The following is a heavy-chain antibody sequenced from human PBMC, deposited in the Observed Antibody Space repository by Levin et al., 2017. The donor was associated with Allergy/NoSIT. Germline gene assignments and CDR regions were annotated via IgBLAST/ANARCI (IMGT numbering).Heavy chain of an antibody. J-gene: IGHJ6*02. CDR1: GGSFSGYY. CDR3: ARDGLVGATTDAYYYYGMDV. Sequence: SETLSLTCAVYGGSFSGYYWSWIRQPPGKGLEWIGEINHSGSTNYNPSLKSRVTISVDTSKNQFSLKLSSVTAADTAVYYCARDGLVGATTDAYYYYGMDVWGQGTTVTVSS. CDR2: INHSGST. V-gene: IGHV4-34*01. D-gene: IGHD1-26*01.